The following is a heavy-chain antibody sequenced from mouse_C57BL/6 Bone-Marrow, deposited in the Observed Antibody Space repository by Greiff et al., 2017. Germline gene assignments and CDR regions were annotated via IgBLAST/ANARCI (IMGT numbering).Heavy chain of an antibody. V-gene: IGHV1-76*01. Sequence: QVQLKESGAELVRPGASVKLSCKASGYTFTDYYINWVKQRPGQGLEWIARIYPGSGNTYYNEKFKGKATLTADKSSSTAYMQLSSLTSEDSAVYFCARTLYYYGSSSWFAYWGRGTLVTVSA. J-gene: IGHJ3*01. CDR1: GYTFTDYY. CDR2: IYPGSGNT. CDR3: ARTLYYYGSSSWFAY. D-gene: IGHD1-1*01.